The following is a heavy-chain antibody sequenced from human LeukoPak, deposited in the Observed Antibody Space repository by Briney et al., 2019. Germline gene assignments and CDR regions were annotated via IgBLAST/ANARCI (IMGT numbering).Heavy chain of an antibody. J-gene: IGHJ5*02. CDR2: ISKSGST. CDR1: GGSISSYY. D-gene: IGHD2/OR15-2a*01. Sequence: SETLSLTCTVSGGSISSYYWSWIRQPPGKGLEWIGYISKSGSTTYIPSLKSRLTISADTSKNQISLKLSSVTAADTPVYYCARHLSTWTLDFDHWGQGTLVTVSS. V-gene: IGHV4-59*08. CDR3: ARHLSTWTLDFDH.